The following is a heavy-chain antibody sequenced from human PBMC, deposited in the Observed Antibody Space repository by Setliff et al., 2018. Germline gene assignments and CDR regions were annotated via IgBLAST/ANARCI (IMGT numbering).Heavy chain of an antibody. V-gene: IGHV1-69*13. CDR1: GYTSTSDY. CDR3: VRGGKYYDILTGYYGPAYYFDY. D-gene: IGHD3-9*01. Sequence: ASVKVSCKASGYTSTSDYMHWVRQAPGQGLEWMGGIIPIFGTANYAQKFQGRVTITADESTSTAYMELSSLRSEDTAVYYCVRGGKYYDILTGYYGPAYYFDYWGQGTLVTVSS. J-gene: IGHJ4*02. CDR2: IIPIFGTA.